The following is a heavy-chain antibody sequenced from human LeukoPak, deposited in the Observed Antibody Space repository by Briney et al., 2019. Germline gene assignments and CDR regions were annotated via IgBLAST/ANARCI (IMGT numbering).Heavy chain of an antibody. CDR2: IYYTGRT. CDR1: GGSISSSNYY. V-gene: IGHV4-39*07. D-gene: IGHD5-18*01. Sequence: SETLSLTCTVSGGSISSSNYYWGWIRQPPGKRLEWIGSIYYTGRTYYDPSLKSRVTISVDTSKNQFSLKLSSVTAADTAIYYCARDYMQLWFLDYWGQGTLVTVSS. CDR3: ARDYMQLWFLDY. J-gene: IGHJ4*02.